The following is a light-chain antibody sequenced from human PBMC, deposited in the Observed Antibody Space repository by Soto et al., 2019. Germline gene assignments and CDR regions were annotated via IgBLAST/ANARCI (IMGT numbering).Light chain of an antibody. V-gene: IGKV3-15*01. CDR3: QQYYNWWT. Sequence: EIVMTQSPATLSVSPGDRATLSCRASQSVGSNLAWYQQKPGQAPRLLIYGASTRVTGIPARFSGSGSGTEFTLTISSLQSEDFAVYHCQQYYNWWTFGQGTKGISN. J-gene: IGKJ1*01. CDR1: QSVGSN. CDR2: GAS.